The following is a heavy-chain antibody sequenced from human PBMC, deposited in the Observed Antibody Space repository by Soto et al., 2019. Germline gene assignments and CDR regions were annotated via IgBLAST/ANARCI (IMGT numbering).Heavy chain of an antibody. J-gene: IGHJ6*02. Sequence: QVHLVQSGAEVKEPGALVRVSCKASGYTFSSNAIHWVRQAPGQELEWMGWINGGNGYAKYSQNFQDRVTLTRDTSASTTYMELSSLRSEDTAIFYCARATYTSGGSPTFAMDVWGQGTTVTVSS. D-gene: IGHD3-10*01. CDR3: ARATYTSGGSPTFAMDV. CDR2: INGGNGYA. V-gene: IGHV1-3*01. CDR1: GYTFSSNA.